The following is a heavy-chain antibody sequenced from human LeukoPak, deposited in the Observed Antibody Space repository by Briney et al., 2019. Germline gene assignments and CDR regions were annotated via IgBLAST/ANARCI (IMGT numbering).Heavy chain of an antibody. J-gene: IGHJ5*02. CDR2: INPSGGST. D-gene: IGHD1-26*01. CDR3: ARDRVVGATIPNRFDP. V-gene: IGHV1-46*01. CDR1: GYTFTSYY. Sequence: ASVKVSCKASGYTFTSYYMHWVRQAPGQGLEWMGIINPSGGSTSYAQKFQGRVTMTRDTSTSTVYMELSSLRSEDTAVYYCARDRVVGATIPNRFDPWGQGTLVTVSS.